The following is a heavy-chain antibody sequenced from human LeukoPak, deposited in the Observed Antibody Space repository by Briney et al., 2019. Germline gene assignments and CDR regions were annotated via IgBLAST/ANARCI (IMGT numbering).Heavy chain of an antibody. CDR2: ISAYNGNT. D-gene: IGHD1-26*01. V-gene: IGHV1-18*01. J-gene: IGHJ4*02. CDR1: GYTFTSYG. Sequence: ASVKVSCKASGYTFTSYGISWVRQAPGQGLEWMGWISAYNGNTNYAQKLQGRVTMTTDTSTSTVYMELRSLRSDDTAVYYCARDQGIVGATVFDYWGQGTLVTVSS. CDR3: ARDQGIVGATVFDY.